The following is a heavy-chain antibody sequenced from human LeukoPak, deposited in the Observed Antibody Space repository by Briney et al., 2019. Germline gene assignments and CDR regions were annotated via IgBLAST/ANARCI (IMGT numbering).Heavy chain of an antibody. Sequence: GGSLRLSCAASGFTFSSYGMHWVRQAPVKGLEWVAFIRYDGSNKYYADSVKGRFTISRDNSKNTLYLQMNSLRAEDTAVYYCAKDLSWFGELSPYYFDYWGQGTLVTVSS. D-gene: IGHD3-10*01. J-gene: IGHJ4*02. CDR1: GFTFSSYG. CDR2: IRYDGSNK. V-gene: IGHV3-30*02. CDR3: AKDLSWFGELSPYYFDY.